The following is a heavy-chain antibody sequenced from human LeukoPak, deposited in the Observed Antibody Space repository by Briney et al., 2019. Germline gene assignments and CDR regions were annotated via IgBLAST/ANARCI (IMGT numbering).Heavy chain of an antibody. CDR3: ARVRAYGESHYYYYYGMDV. CDR1: GYTFTSYD. CDR2: MNPNSGNT. V-gene: IGHV1-8*01. J-gene: IGHJ6*02. D-gene: IGHD4-17*01. Sequence: ASVKVSCKASGYTFTSYDINWVRQATGQGLEWMGWMNPNSGNTGYAQKFQGRVTMTRNTSISTAYMELSRLRSDDTAVYYCARVRAYGESHYYYYYGMDVWGQGTTVTVSS.